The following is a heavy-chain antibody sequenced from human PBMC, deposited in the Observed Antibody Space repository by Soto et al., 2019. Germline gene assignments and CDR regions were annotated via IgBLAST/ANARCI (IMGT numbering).Heavy chain of an antibody. J-gene: IGHJ6*03. CDR3: ATSPYCSSTSCYYYYYMDV. Sequence: SETLSLTCAVYGGSFSGYYWSWIRQPPGKGLEWIGEINHSGSTNYNPSLKSRVTISVDTSKNQFSLMLSYVTAADTAVYYCATSPYCSSTSCYYYYYMDVWGKGTTVTVSS. CDR2: INHSGST. CDR1: GGSFSGYY. V-gene: IGHV4-34*01. D-gene: IGHD2-2*01.